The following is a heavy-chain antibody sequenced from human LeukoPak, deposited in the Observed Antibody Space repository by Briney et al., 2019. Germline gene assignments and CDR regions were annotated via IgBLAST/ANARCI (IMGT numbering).Heavy chain of an antibody. D-gene: IGHD3-10*01. J-gene: IGHJ4*02. Sequence: GGSLRLSCVVSGFTFSSYSMIWVRQAPGKGLQWVANMKKDGSEMNYVDSVKGRFTISRDNAKNSLYLQMNSLRAEDTAVYYCGRHRSGSGTYFIDYWGQGTLVSVSS. V-gene: IGHV3-7*01. CDR1: GFTFSSYS. CDR2: MKKDGSEM. CDR3: GRHRSGSGTYFIDY.